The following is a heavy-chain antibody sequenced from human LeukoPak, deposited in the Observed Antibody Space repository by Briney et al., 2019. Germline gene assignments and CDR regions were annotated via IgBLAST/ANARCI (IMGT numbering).Heavy chain of an antibody. Sequence: ASVKVSCKASGYTFTSYYMHWVRQAPGQGLEWMGIINPSGGSTSYAQKFQGRVTMTRDMSTSTVYMELSSLRSDDTAVYYCASASDIVVVPALQDAFDIWGQGTMVTVSS. CDR2: INPSGGST. CDR1: GYTFTSYY. V-gene: IGHV1-46*01. D-gene: IGHD2-2*01. J-gene: IGHJ3*02. CDR3: ASASDIVVVPALQDAFDI.